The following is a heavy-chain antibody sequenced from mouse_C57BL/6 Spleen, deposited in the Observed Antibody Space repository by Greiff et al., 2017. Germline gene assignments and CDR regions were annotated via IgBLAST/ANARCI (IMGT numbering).Heavy chain of an antibody. CDR2: IYPGNSDT. CDR3: TRIGSSYVFAY. V-gene: IGHV1-5*01. CDR1: GYTFTSYW. D-gene: IGHD1-1*01. Sequence: VQLQQSGTVLARPGASVKMSCKTSGYTFTSYWMHWVKQRPGQGLEWIGSIYPGNSDTSYNEKFKGKATLTAVTSASTAYMKLSSLTNEDSAVYYSTRIGSSYVFAYWGQGTTLTVSS. J-gene: IGHJ2*01.